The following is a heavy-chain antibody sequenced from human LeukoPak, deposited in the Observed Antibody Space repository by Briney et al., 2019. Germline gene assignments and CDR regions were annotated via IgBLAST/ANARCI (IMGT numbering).Heavy chain of an antibody. D-gene: IGHD3/OR15-3a*01. CDR2: IYYSGST. J-gene: IGHJ4*02. CDR1: GYSISSGYY. V-gene: IGHV4-38-2*02. CDR3: ARQTGSGLFILP. Sequence: SETLSLTCTVSGYSISSGYYWGWIRQSPGKGLEWIGSIYYSGSTYYNPSLKSRVTISVDTSKNQFSLNLSSVTAADTAVYYCARQTGSGLFILPGGQGTLVTVSS.